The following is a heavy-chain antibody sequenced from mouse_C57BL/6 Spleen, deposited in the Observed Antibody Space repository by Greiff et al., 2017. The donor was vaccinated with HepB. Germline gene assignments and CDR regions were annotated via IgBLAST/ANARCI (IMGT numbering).Heavy chain of an antibody. J-gene: IGHJ2*01. CDR2: IDPSDSYT. Sequence: QVQLQQPGAELVKPGASVKLSCKASGYTFTSYWMQWVKQRPGQGLEWIGEIDPSDSYTNYNQKFKGKATLTVDTSSSTAYMQLSSLTSEDSAVYYCARRGSSYGGYYFDYWGQGTTLTVSS. CDR3: ARRGSSYGGYYFDY. CDR1: GYTFTSYW. D-gene: IGHD1-1*01. V-gene: IGHV1-50*01.